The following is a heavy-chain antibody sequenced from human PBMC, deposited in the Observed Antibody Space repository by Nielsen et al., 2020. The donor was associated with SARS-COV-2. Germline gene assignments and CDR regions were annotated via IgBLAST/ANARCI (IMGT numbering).Heavy chain of an antibody. V-gene: IGHV3-66*01. CDR2: IYSGGST. CDR1: GFTVSSNY. CDR3: ARGGYCSSTSCYHDY. J-gene: IGHJ4*02. D-gene: IGHD2-2*01. Sequence: GGSLRLSCAASGFTVSSNYMSWVRQAPGKGLEWVSVIYSGGSTYYADSVKGRFTISRDNSKNTLYLQMNSLRAEDTAVYYCARGGYCSSTSCYHDYWGQGTLVTVSS.